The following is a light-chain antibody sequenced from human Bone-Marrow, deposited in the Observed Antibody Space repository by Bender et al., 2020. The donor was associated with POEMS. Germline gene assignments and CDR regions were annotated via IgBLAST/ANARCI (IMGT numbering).Light chain of an antibody. V-gene: IGLV1-51*01. CDR3: ATWDRSLSELV. CDR2: DNS. CDR1: SSNLGNGY. Sequence: QSVLSQPPSVSAAPGQKVTISCSGSSSNLGNGYVSWYQRLPGTAPKFLIYDNSERPSGIPDRFSGSKSGTSATLVISGLQPGDEADYYCATWDRSLSELVFGGGTQVTVL. J-gene: IGLJ2*01.